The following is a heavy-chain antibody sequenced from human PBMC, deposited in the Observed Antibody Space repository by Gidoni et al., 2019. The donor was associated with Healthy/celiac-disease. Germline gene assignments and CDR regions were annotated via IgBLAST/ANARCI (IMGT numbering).Heavy chain of an antibody. D-gene: IGHD2-21*02. J-gene: IGHJ4*02. V-gene: IGHV4-39*01. CDR1: GGPISRSSYY. Sequence: QLQRQESGPGLVKPSATRSRTCTVSGGPISRSSYYWGWIRQPPGKGLGGIGSIYYSGSTYYNPSLKSRVTISVDTSKNQFSLKLSSVTAADTAVYYCARRIVRGPLLLYFDYWGQGTLVTVSS. CDR2: IYYSGST. CDR3: ARRIVRGPLLLYFDY.